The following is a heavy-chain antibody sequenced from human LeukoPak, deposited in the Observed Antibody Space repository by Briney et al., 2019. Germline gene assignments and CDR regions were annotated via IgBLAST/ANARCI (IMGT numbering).Heavy chain of an antibody. J-gene: IGHJ3*02. Sequence: PGGSLRLSCAASGFTFDDYSMSWVRQAPGKGLEWVSGINWNGGSTGYADSVKGRFTISRDNAKNSLYLQMNSLRAEDTALYYCARRDIVVVPAAIFGAFDIWGQGTMVTVSS. V-gene: IGHV3-20*04. CDR3: ARRDIVVVPAAIFGAFDI. CDR2: INWNGGST. CDR1: GFTFDDYS. D-gene: IGHD2-2*02.